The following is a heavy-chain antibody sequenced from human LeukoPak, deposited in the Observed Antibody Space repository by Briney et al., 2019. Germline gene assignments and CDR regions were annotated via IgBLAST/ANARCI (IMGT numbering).Heavy chain of an antibody. V-gene: IGHV3-30*02. Sequence: GGSLRLSCAASGFTFNTYGMHWVRQAPGKGLEWVAFIRYDGSNTHYADSVKGRFTISRDNSKNTLYLQMNSLRAEDTAMYYCAKVVRYYYDSSGSALDYWGQGTLVTVSS. CDR3: AKVVRYYYDSSGSALDY. CDR2: IRYDGSNT. D-gene: IGHD3-22*01. J-gene: IGHJ4*02. CDR1: GFTFNTYG.